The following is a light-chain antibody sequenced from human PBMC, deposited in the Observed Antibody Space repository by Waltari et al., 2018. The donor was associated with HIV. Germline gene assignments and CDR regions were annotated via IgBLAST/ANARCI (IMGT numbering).Light chain of an antibody. CDR3: QSSDSTNHWV. J-gene: IGLJ3*02. Sequence: FLLTQPHSVSESPGKTVTISCTRSGGSIASNFVQWYRQRPGSAPTTVIYQNNRRPARVPYRFSGAIDSSSNSASLTLSELRAEDEADYYCQSSDSTNHWVFGGGTKLTVL. CDR1: GGSIASNF. V-gene: IGLV6-57*03. CDR2: QNN.